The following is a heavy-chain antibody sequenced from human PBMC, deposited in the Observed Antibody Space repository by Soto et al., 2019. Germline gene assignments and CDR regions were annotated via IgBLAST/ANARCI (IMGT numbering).Heavy chain of an antibody. D-gene: IGHD1-26*01. CDR2: ISGSGGST. CDR3: AKGDPIVGAILYPQSATYFDY. J-gene: IGHJ4*02. Sequence: PGGSLRLSCAASGFTFSSYAMSWVRQAPGKGLEWVSAISGSGGSTYYADSVKGRFTISRDNSKNTLYLQMNSLRAEDTAVYYCAKGDPIVGAILYPQSATYFDYWGQGTLVTVSS. V-gene: IGHV3-23*01. CDR1: GFTFSSYA.